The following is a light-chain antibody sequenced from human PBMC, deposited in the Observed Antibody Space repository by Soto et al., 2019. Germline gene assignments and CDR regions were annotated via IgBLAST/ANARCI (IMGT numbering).Light chain of an antibody. CDR3: QQYDGSPET. Sequence: EIVLTQSPGTLSLSPGERATLSCRASQIIRITFLAWYQQKPGQAPRLLIHGVSNRATGIPDRFSGSGSGTDFTLIISRLEPEDFAVYYCQQYDGSPETFGQGTKVEIK. CDR2: GVS. V-gene: IGKV3-20*01. J-gene: IGKJ1*01. CDR1: QIIRITF.